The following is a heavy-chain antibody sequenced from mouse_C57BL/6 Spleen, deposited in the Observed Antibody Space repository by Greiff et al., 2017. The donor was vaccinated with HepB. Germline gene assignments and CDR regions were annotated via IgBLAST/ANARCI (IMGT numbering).Heavy chain of an antibody. V-gene: IGHV1-39*01. CDR3: ARRRQLRLYYYAMDY. CDR1: GYSFTDYN. D-gene: IGHD3-2*02. Sequence: VQLQQSGPELVKPGASVKISCKASGYSFTDYNMNWVKQSNGKSLEWIGVINPNYGTTSYNQKFKGKATLTVDQSSSTAYMQLNSLTSEDSAVYYWARRRQLRLYYYAMDYWGQGPSVTVSS. J-gene: IGHJ4*01. CDR2: INPNYGTT.